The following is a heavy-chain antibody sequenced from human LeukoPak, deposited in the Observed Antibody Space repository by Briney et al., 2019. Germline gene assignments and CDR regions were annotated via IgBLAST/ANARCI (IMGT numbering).Heavy chain of an antibody. CDR2: IYYSGST. J-gene: IGHJ4*02. D-gene: IGHD6-19*01. V-gene: IGHV4-59*01. Sequence: SGTLSLTCTVSGGSISSYYWSWIRQPPGKGLEWIGYIYYSGSTNYNPSLKSRVTISVDTSKNQFSLKLSSVTAADTAVYYCASQNRIAVVGAWGQGTLVTVSS. CDR1: GGSISSYY. CDR3: ASQNRIAVVGA.